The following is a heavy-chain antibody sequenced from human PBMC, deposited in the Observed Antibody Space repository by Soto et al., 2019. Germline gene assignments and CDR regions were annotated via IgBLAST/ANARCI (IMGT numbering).Heavy chain of an antibody. CDR2: IYYSGST. V-gene: IGHV4-31*03. CDR3: ARSPSYSSSWYGGMRWFDP. J-gene: IGHJ5*02. CDR1: GGFISSGGYY. Sequence: QVQLQESGPGLVKPSQTLSLTCTVSGGFISSGGYYWSWIRQHPGKGLEWIGYIYYSGSTYYNPSLKSRVTISVDTSKNQFSLKLSSVTAADTAVYYCARSPSYSSSWYGGMRWFDPWGQGTLVTVSS. D-gene: IGHD6-13*01.